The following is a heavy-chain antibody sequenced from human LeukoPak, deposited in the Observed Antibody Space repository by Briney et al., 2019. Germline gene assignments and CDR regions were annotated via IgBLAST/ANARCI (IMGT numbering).Heavy chain of an antibody. Sequence: GGSLRLSCVASGFTFSNYAMSWVRQAPEKGLDWVSVISGSAHKIRYADSVKGRFTISRDNSENTVYLQMNNLRAEDTALYYCAGRVTVYSSGYVYWGQGTLVTVSS. J-gene: IGHJ4*02. V-gene: IGHV3-23*01. CDR2: ISGSAHKI. CDR1: GFTFSNYA. D-gene: IGHD5-18*01. CDR3: AGRVTVYSSGYVY.